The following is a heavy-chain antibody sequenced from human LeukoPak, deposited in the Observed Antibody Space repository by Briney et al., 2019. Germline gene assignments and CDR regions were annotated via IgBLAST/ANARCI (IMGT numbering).Heavy chain of an antibody. V-gene: IGHV3-74*01. D-gene: IGHD4-23*01. J-gene: IGHJ5*02. CDR3: ASGGPGWFDP. CDR2: INSDGSSA. CDR1: GFTFSSYW. Sequence: GGSLRLSCAASGFTFSSYWMHWDRQAPGKGLVWVSRINSDGSSASYADSVKGRFTISRDNAKNTLYLQMNSLRAEDTAVYYCASGGPGWFDPWGQGTLVTVSS.